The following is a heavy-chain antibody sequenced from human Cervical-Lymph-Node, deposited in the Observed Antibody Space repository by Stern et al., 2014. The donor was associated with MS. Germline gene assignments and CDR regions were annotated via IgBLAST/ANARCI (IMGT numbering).Heavy chain of an antibody. D-gene: IGHD5-12*01. CDR2: IFPRDSNT. Sequence: EVQLLQSGAEVKKPGESLKISCEASGYLFDDYWIGWVRQMSGRGLELVAIIFPRDSNTRYSPSVQGQVTISADKSISPAYSLWRSWKPADPAMYSCASSPATPSGYDRFDYWGQGALVTVSS. J-gene: IGHJ4*02. CDR1: GYLFDDYW. CDR3: ASSPATPSGYDRFDY. V-gene: IGHV5-51*03.